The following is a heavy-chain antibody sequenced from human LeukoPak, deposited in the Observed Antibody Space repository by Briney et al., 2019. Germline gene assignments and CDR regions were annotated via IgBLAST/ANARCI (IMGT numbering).Heavy chain of an antibody. J-gene: IGHJ4*02. CDR3: ARQAAMVTWSFDY. V-gene: IGHV4-39*01. CDR2: IYYSGST. Sequence: SETLSLTCTVSGGSISSSSYYWGWIRQPPGKGLGWIGSIYYSGSTYYNPSLKSRVTISVDTSKNQFSLKLSSVTAADTAVYYCARQAAMVTWSFDYWGQGTLVTVSS. D-gene: IGHD5-18*01. CDR1: GGSISSSSYY.